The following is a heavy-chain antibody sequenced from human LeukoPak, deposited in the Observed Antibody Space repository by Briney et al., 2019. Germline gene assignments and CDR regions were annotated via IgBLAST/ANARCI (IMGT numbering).Heavy chain of an antibody. J-gene: IGHJ4*02. Sequence: GGSLRLSCAASGFTFDDYAMHWVRQAPGKGLEWVSGISWNSGSIGYADSVKGRFTISRDNAKNSLYLQMNSLRAEDTALYYCAKGRWCGEEELDYWGQGTLVTVSS. CDR1: GFTFDDYA. V-gene: IGHV3-9*01. CDR2: ISWNSGSI. CDR3: AKGRWCGEEELDY. D-gene: IGHD3-10*01.